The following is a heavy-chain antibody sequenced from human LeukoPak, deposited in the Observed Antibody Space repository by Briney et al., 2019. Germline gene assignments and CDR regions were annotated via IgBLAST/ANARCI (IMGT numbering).Heavy chain of an antibody. D-gene: IGHD6-13*01. CDR1: GFTFSSYW. CDR3: ARDRTTRYSSSWYEPYYYYYYGMDV. J-gene: IGHJ6*02. Sequence: GRSLRLSCAASGFTFSSYWMSWVRQAPGKGLEWVANIKQDESEKYYVDSVKGRFTISRDNAKNSLYLQMNSLRAEDTAVYYCARDRTTRYSSSWYEPYYYYYYGMDVWGQGTTVTVSS. V-gene: IGHV3-7*01. CDR2: IKQDESEK.